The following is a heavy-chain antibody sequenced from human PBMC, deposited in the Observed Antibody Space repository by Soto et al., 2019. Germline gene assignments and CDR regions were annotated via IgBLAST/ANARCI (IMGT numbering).Heavy chain of an antibody. D-gene: IGHD6-13*01. CDR1: GFTFNRFS. V-gene: IGHV3-64D*08. J-gene: IGHJ4*02. CDR2: ISDNGFST. CDR3: VKAPPSSWYDY. Sequence: GGSLRLSCSASGFTFNRFSMHWVRQAPGKGLEFVSAISDNGFSTLYADSVKGRFTISRDNSKNTLYLQMSSLRIEDTAVYYCVKAPPSSWYDYWGQGTLVTVSS.